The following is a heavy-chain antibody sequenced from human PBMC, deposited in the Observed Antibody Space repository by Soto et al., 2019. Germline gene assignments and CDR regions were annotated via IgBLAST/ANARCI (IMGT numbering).Heavy chain of an antibody. CDR2: ISSSGSTI. V-gene: IGHV3-48*03. CDR1: GFTFSSYE. D-gene: IGHD3-22*01. CDR3: ARDDFGLGYYDSSGYYYVGGAFGI. Sequence: PGGSLRLSCAASGFTFSSYEMNWVRQAPGKGLEWVSYISSSGSTIYYADSVKGRFTISRDNAKNSLYLQMNSLRAEDTAVYYCARDDFGLGYYDSSGYYYVGGAFGIWGQGTMVTVSS. J-gene: IGHJ3*02.